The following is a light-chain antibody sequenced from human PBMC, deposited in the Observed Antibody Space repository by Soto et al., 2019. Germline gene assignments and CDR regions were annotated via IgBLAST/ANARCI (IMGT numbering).Light chain of an antibody. CDR2: YEI. J-gene: IGLJ2*01. CDR3: RVWERERDQPV. V-gene: IGLV3-21*01. Sequence: SYELTQPPSVSVAPGKTARITCGGNNIGDKSVHWYQHKSRQAPVLVIYYEIDRPSGIPERFSGSNYGSTATLTISRVEAGAEADDYCRVWERERDQPVVGGGSTLAVL. CDR1: NIGDKS.